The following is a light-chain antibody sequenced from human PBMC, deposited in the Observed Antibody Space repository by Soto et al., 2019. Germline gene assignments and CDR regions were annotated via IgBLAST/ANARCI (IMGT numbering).Light chain of an antibody. J-gene: IGKJ5*01. Sequence: DIQMTQSPSSLSASVGDRVTITCQASQDIDKYLNWYQQKPGKAPNLLIFDTTNLAAGVPSRFSGGGSGTHFSFTISSLQPEDVATYYCQQYYDLPMTFGQGKRLDIK. V-gene: IGKV1-33*01. CDR3: QQYYDLPMT. CDR2: DTT. CDR1: QDIDKY.